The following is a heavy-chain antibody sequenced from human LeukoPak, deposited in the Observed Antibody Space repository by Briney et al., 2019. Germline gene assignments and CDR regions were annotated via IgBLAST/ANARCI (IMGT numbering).Heavy chain of an antibody. D-gene: IGHD3-16*01. CDR1: GGSISSGGYY. Sequence: SQTLPLTCTVSGGSISSGGYYWSWIRQPPGKGREWIGYIYYSGNTNYNPSLKSRVTISVDTSKNQFSLKLSSVTAADTAVYYCARQSGILLGDRYFDYWGQGTLVTVSS. CDR3: ARQSGILLGDRYFDY. V-gene: IGHV4-61*08. J-gene: IGHJ4*02. CDR2: IYYSGNT.